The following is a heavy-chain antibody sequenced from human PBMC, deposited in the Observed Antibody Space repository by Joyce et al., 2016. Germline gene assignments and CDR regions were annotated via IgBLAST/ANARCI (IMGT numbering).Heavy chain of an antibody. CDR1: GFAVGNYA. CDR2: LAYDGGNK. D-gene: IGHD3-10*01. J-gene: IGHJ5*02. Sequence: QVRLVESGGGVVQPGRSLRHSCEASGFAVGNYAKDWCRQAPGKGREWVTRLAYDGGNKYYSDSVTGRFTITRDNSKDTLYLQMNSLRAEDTAVYYCARGGIGGYGSGRFDPWGQGTLVTVSS. V-gene: IGHV3-30*04. CDR3: ARGGIGGYGSGRFDP.